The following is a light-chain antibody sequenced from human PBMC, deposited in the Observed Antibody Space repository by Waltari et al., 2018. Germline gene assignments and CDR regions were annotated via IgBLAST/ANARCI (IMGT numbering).Light chain of an antibody. Sequence: IVLTQSPGTLSLSPGARATLSCRASQSVGRTLAWYQQKPGQAPRLLIYGASIRATGIPDRFSGGGSGTDFSLGINRLEPEDFAVYYCQHYVSLPATFGQGTKVEIK. CDR3: QHYVSLPAT. CDR1: QSVGRT. V-gene: IGKV3-20*01. J-gene: IGKJ1*01. CDR2: GAS.